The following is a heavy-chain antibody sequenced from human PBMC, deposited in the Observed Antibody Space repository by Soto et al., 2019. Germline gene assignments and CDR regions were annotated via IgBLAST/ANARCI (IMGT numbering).Heavy chain of an antibody. Sequence: QVQLQQWGTGLLKPSETLSLTCAVSGGSFNYHYWSWLRQPPGKGLELLGEIIRDGGAHYNPSLKSRVTITLDSIKKQVSLKLDSVTAADTAVYFCARGPAAAGNWYFDFWGRGTLVTVSS. CDR2: IIRDGGA. CDR1: GGSFNYHY. V-gene: IGHV4-34*02. CDR3: ARGPAAAGNWYFDF. D-gene: IGHD6-13*01. J-gene: IGHJ2*01.